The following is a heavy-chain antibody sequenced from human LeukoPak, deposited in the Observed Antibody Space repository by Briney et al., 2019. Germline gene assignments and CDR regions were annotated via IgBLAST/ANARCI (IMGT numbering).Heavy chain of an antibody. D-gene: IGHD4-17*01. CDR3: ARGATVTPTAHFDY. CDR2: INPNSGGT. V-gene: IGHV1-2*02. Sequence: AAVKVSCKASGYTFTGYYMHWVRQAPGQGREWMGWINPNSGGTNYAQKFQGRVTRTRDTSISTAYMELSRLRSDDTAVYYCARGATVTPTAHFDYWGQGTLVTVSS. CDR1: GYTFTGYY. J-gene: IGHJ4*02.